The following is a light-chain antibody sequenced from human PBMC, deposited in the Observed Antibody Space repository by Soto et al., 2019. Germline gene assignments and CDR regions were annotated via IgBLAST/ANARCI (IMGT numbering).Light chain of an antibody. J-gene: IGLJ3*02. Sequence: QSVLTQPASVSGAPGQSITISCTGTSSDVGDDNYVSWYQQHPGKAPKLMIYEVSNRPSGVSNRFSGSKSGNTASLTISGLQAEDEADYYYSSYTSSNTWVFGGGTKLTVL. CDR3: SSYTSSNTWV. CDR1: SSDVGDDNY. V-gene: IGLV2-14*01. CDR2: EVS.